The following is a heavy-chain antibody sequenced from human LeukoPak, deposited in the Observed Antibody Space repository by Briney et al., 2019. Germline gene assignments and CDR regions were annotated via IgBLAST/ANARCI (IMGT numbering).Heavy chain of an antibody. CDR2: IKRDGGEK. V-gene: IGHV3-7*03. Sequence: GGSLRLSCADSGVTFSSYWMSWVRQAPGKGLEWVANIKRDGGEKYYVDSVKGRFTISRDNAKNSLYLQMNNLRVEDTAVYYCARDGRPLDYWGQGTLVTVSS. CDR1: GVTFSSYW. J-gene: IGHJ4*02. CDR3: ARDGRPLDY.